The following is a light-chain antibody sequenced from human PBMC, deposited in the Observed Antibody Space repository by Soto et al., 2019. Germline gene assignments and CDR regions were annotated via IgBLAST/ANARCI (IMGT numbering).Light chain of an antibody. CDR2: DAS. J-gene: IGKJ1*01. Sequence: IQMIQSPSTLSASVGDRVTITCRASQSISSWLAWYQQKPGKAPKLLIYDASSLESGVPSRFSGSGSGTEFTLTISSLQPDDFATYYCQQYNSYSLWTIGQGTKVDIK. V-gene: IGKV1-5*01. CDR3: QQYNSYSLWT. CDR1: QSISSW.